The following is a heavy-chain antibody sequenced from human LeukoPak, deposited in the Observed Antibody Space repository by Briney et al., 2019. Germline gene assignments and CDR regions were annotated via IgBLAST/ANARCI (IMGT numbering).Heavy chain of an antibody. CDR2: LRYDANNRYDKNND. J-gene: IGHJ6*03. V-gene: IGHV3-30*02. CDR3: AKGDYYMEV. Sequence: GGSLRLSCVASGVTFDNFGMHWVRQAPGKGLEWVAFLRYDANNRYDKNNDYYAVSVKGRFTISRDNSKNTLYLQMNSLKSEDTAVYYCAKGDYYMEVWGKGATATVSS. CDR1: GVTFDNFG.